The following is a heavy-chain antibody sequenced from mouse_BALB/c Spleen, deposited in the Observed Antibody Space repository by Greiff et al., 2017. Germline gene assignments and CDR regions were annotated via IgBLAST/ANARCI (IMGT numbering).Heavy chain of an antibody. D-gene: IGHD1-1*01. CDR1: GFTFSSYG. J-gene: IGHJ3*01. CDR3: ARNHYGFAY. CDR2: ISSGGSYT. Sequence: EVQLVESGGDLVKPGGSLKLSCAASGFTFSSYGMSWVRQTPDKRLEWVATISSGGSYTYYPDSVKGRFTISRDNAKNTLYLQMSSLKSEDTAMYYCARNHYGFAYWGQGTLVTVSA. V-gene: IGHV5-6*01.